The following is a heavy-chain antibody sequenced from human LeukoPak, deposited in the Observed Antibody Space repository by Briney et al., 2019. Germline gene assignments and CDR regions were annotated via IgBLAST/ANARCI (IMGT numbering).Heavy chain of an antibody. J-gene: IGHJ3*02. D-gene: IGHD1-14*01. Sequence: GGSLRLSCAASGFTFSSYGMHWVRQAPGKGLEWVAVIWYDGSNKYYADSVKGRFTISRDNSKNTLYLQMNSLRDEDTAVYYCARVDATTDAFDIWGQGTMVTVSS. CDR2: IWYDGSNK. CDR3: ARVDATTDAFDI. CDR1: GFTFSSYG. V-gene: IGHV3-33*01.